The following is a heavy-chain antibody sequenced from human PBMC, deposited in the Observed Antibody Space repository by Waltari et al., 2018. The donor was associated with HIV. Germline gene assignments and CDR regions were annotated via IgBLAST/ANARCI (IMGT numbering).Heavy chain of an antibody. CDR1: GYSIRSGYY. J-gene: IGHJ5*02. CDR2: IYHSGRT. D-gene: IGHD3-10*01. Sequence: QVQLQESGPGLVKPSETLSLICAVSGYSIRSGYYWGWIRQPPGKGLGWIGSIYHSGRTYYNPSLKSRVTISVDTSKNQFFLKLSSVTAADTAVYYCARISHYYDSGSGHNWFDPWGQGTLVTVSS. V-gene: IGHV4-38-2*01. CDR3: ARISHYYDSGSGHNWFDP.